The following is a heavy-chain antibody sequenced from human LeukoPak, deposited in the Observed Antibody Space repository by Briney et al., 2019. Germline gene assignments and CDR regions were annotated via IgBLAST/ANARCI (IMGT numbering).Heavy chain of an antibody. V-gene: IGHV3-23*01. Sequence: GGSLRLSCAASGFTFSSYAMSWVRQAPGKGLEWFSAISGSGGSTYYADSVKGRLTISSDNSKNTLYLQMHSLRAQDTAVYSCATFLRVAPVEFPEPNWFDPWGQGTLVTVSS. CDR3: ATFLRVAPVEFPEPNWFDP. CDR2: ISGSGGST. CDR1: GFTFSSYA. D-gene: IGHD1-14*01. J-gene: IGHJ5*02.